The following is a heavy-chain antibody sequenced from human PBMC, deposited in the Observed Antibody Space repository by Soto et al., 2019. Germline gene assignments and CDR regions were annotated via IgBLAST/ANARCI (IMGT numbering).Heavy chain of an antibody. D-gene: IGHD6-19*01. V-gene: IGHV4-59*01. CDR1: GGSISSYY. Sequence: PSETLSLTCTVSGGSISSYYWSWIRQPPGKGLEWIGYIYYSGSTNYNPSLKSRVTISVDTSKNQFSLKLSSVTAADTAVYYFARGRAVAGIRFFDYWGQGTLVTVSS. CDR3: ARGRAVAGIRFFDY. J-gene: IGHJ4*02. CDR2: IYYSGST.